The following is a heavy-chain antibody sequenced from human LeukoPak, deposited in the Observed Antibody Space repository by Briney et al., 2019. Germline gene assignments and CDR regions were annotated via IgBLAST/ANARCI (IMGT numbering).Heavy chain of an antibody. D-gene: IGHD3-10*01. V-gene: IGHV1-18*01. J-gene: IGHJ4*02. Sequence: ASVEVSCKASGGTFSSYAISWVRQAPGQGLEWMGWISAYNGNTNYAQKLQGRVTMTTDTSTSTAYMELRSLRSDDTAVYYCARVGVLKKWFGELLYPYFDYWGQGTLVTVSS. CDR1: GGTFSSYA. CDR3: ARVGVLKKWFGELLYPYFDY. CDR2: ISAYNGNT.